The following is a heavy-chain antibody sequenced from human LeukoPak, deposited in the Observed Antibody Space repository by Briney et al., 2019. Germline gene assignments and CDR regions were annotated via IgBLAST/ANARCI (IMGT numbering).Heavy chain of an antibody. J-gene: IGHJ4*02. CDR2: ISTSGTT. CDR3: ARRHPYYYGSGTYSRED. D-gene: IGHD3-10*01. CDR1: GGSIGNYY. V-gene: IGHV4-4*07. Sequence: SETLSLTCTVSGGSIGNYYWNWIRQPAGKGLEWIGRISTSGTTNYHPSLKSRVTLSLDTSKNQFSLNLRSVTATDTAIYFCARRHPYYYGSGTYSREDWGQGTLVTVSS.